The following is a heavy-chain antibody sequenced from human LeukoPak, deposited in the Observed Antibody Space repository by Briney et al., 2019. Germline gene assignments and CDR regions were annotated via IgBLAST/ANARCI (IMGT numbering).Heavy chain of an antibody. CDR3: ARRSRDIVVVPAAIGGLDYYYYGMDV. D-gene: IGHD2-2*01. J-gene: IGHJ6*04. CDR2: IDPSDSYT. V-gene: IGHV5-10-1*01. Sequence: GESLKISCKGSGYSFTSYWISWVRQMPGKGLEWMGRIDPSDSYTNYSPSFQGHVTISADKSISTAYLQWSSLKASDTAMYYCARRSRDIVVVPAAIGGLDYYYYGMDVWGKGTTVTVPS. CDR1: GYSFTSYW.